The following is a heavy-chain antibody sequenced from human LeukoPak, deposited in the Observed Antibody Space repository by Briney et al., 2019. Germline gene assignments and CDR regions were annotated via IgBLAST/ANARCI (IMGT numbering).Heavy chain of an antibody. CDR1: GFTFSSFG. CDR3: TTDGVGVEGATYDN. D-gene: IGHD1-26*01. J-gene: IGHJ4*02. CDR2: IKAKAHGGTI. Sequence: GGSLRLSCAASGFTFSSFGMSWVRQAPGKGLEWVGRIKAKAHGGTIEYAAPVKGRFTISRDDSKNTLYLQMNSLKTEDTAVYYCTTDGVGVEGATYDNWGQGTLVSVSS. V-gene: IGHV3-15*01.